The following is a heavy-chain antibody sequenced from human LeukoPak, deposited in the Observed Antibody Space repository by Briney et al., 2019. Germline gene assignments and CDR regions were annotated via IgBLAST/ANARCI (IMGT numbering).Heavy chain of an antibody. CDR2: IKEDGSKK. V-gene: IGHV3-7*01. Sequence: PGGSLRLSCAASGFTFSGHWMIWVRQAPRKGLEWVASIKEDGSKKHYVDSVRGRFTILRDNAKNTLYLQMNSLRAEDTAVYYCARDVGYGDSRGQGTLVTVSS. CDR3: ARDVGYGDS. CDR1: GFTFSGHW. J-gene: IGHJ4*02. D-gene: IGHD5-12*01.